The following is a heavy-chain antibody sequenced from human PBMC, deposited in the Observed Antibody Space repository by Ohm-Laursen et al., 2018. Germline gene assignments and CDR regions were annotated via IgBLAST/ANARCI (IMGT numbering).Heavy chain of an antibody. J-gene: IGHJ4*02. V-gene: IGHV3-33*01. Sequence: SLRLSCAASGFTFSSFGMHWVRQAPGKGLEWVALIWSDGSNQYYADSVKGRFTISRDNSKDTLYLQMNSLRAEDTAVYYCARSGIDTTMGYFDNWGQGTLVTVSS. D-gene: IGHD5-18*01. CDR1: GFTFSSFG. CDR3: ARSGIDTTMGYFDN. CDR2: IWSDGSNQ.